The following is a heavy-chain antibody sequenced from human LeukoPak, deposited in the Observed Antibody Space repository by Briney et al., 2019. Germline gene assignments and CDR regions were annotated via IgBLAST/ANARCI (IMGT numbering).Heavy chain of an antibody. J-gene: IGHJ6*02. Sequence: PGRSLRLSCAASGFTFDDYAMHWVRQAPGKGLEWVSGISWNSGSIGYADSVKGRFTISRDNAKNSLYLQMNSLRAEDTALYYCAIDIGSGWFYGMDVWGQGTTVTVSS. CDR1: GFTFDDYA. CDR3: AIDIGSGWFYGMDV. D-gene: IGHD6-19*01. V-gene: IGHV3-9*01. CDR2: ISWNSGSI.